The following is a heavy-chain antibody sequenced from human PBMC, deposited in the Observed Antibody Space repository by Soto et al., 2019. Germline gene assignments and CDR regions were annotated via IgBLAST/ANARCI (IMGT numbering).Heavy chain of an antibody. Sequence: QVQLQESGPGLVKPSQTLSLTCTVSGGSISSGGYYWSWIRQHPGKGLEWIGYIYYSGSTYYNPSLKSRVTKSVNTSKNQFSLKLSSVTAADTAVYYCASNWNRHYYGMDVWGQGTTVTVSS. J-gene: IGHJ6*02. V-gene: IGHV4-31*03. CDR2: IYYSGST. CDR1: GGSISSGGYY. CDR3: ASNWNRHYYGMDV. D-gene: IGHD1-20*01.